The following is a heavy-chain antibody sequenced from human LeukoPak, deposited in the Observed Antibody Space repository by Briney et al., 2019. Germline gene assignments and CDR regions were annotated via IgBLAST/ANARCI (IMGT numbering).Heavy chain of an antibody. Sequence: GGSLRLSCAASGFTFSSYTMTWVRQAPGKGLEWVSLSGSGGGIYYADSVKGRFTISRDNSKNTLYLQMNSLRAEDTAVYYCAKKNSGYYPFGYWGQGTLVTVSS. D-gene: IGHD3-22*01. CDR3: AKKNSGYYPFGY. CDR2: SGSGGGI. CDR1: GFTFSSYT. J-gene: IGHJ4*02. V-gene: IGHV3-23*01.